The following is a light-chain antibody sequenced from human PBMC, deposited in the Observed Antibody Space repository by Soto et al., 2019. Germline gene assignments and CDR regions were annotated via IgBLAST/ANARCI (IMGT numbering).Light chain of an antibody. Sequence: QSVLTQPDSVSGSPGQSITISCSGTSSDVGSYDHVAWYQQFPGKTPKLMIYEVSNRPSGVSSRFSGSKSGNTASLTISGLQAEDEADYYCISYTGSSTSYVFGSGTKLTVL. CDR1: SSDVGSYDH. CDR2: EVS. J-gene: IGLJ1*01. V-gene: IGLV2-14*01. CDR3: ISYTGSSTSYV.